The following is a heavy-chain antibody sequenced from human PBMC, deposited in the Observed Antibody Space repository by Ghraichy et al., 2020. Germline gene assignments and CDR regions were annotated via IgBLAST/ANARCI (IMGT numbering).Heavy chain of an antibody. Sequence: SETLSLTCTVSGGSISSSSYYWGWIRQPPGKGLEWIGSIYYSGSTYYNPSLKSRVTISVDTSKNQFSLKLSSVTAADTAVYYFAPMVVAATLWLGYYGMDVWGQGTTVTVSS. J-gene: IGHJ6*02. CDR2: IYYSGST. D-gene: IGHD2-15*01. CDR3: APMVVAATLWLGYYGMDV. CDR1: GGSISSSSYY. V-gene: IGHV4-39*01.